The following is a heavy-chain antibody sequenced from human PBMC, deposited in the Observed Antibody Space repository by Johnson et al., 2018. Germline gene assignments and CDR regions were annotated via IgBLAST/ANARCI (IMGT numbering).Heavy chain of an antibody. CDR2: IRGSSSLR. CDR3: AREEGLASPMDV. J-gene: IGHJ6*02. V-gene: IGHV3-21*06. CDR1: GFTFSRST. Sequence: VQLVESGGGLVKPGESLRLSCEGSGFTFSRSTINWVRQAPGKGLEWVSSIRGSSSLRYYAGSVKGRFTISRDNAMNSAYLQMNSLRVEDAAVYYCAREEGLASPMDVWGQGTTVTVSS.